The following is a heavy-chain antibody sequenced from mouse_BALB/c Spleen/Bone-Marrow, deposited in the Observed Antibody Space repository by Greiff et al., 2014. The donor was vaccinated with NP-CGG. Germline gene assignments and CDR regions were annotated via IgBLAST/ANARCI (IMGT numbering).Heavy chain of an antibody. CDR2: INPGSGGA. CDR1: GYAFTNYL. Sequence: VQLVESGAELVRPGPAVNVSCKASGYAFTNYLIEWVKQRPGQGLEWIGVINPGSGGANYNEKFKGKATLTADKSSSTAYMQLSSLTSDDSAVYFCARFGRYYFDYWGQGTTLTVSS. V-gene: IGHV1-54*01. CDR3: ARFGRYYFDY. J-gene: IGHJ2*01.